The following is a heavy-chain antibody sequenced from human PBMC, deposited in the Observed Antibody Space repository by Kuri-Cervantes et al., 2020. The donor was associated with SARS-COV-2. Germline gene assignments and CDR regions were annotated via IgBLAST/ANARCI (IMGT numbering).Heavy chain of an antibody. V-gene: IGHV4-61*01. D-gene: IGHD3-3*01. J-gene: IGHJ4*02. Sequence: SETLSLTCTVSGGSVSDRNSYWTWIRQSPGKGQEWIGYIYHTGSPTYSPSLKSRVTISLDKPKNQFSLRLTSVTAADTAVYYCARSPYDFWSGSWGWGQGTLVTVSS. CDR2: IYHTGSP. CDR1: GGSVSDRNSY. CDR3: ARSPYDFWSGSWG.